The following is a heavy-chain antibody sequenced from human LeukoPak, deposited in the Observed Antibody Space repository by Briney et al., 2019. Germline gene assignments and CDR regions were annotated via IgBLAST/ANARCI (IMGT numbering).Heavy chain of an antibody. J-gene: IGHJ4*02. CDR1: GYTFTGYY. V-gene: IGHV1-2*02. CDR2: INPNSGGT. Sequence: SVKVSCKASGYTFTGYYMHWVRQAPGQGLEWMGWINPNSGGTNYAQKFQGRVTMTRDTSISTAYMELSRLRSDDTAVYYCARGGYKVGAHLDYWGQGTLVTVSS. CDR3: ARGGYKVGAHLDY. D-gene: IGHD1-26*01.